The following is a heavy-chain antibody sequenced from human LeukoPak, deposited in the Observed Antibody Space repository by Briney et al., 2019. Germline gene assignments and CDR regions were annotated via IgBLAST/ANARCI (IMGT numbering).Heavy chain of an antibody. CDR1: GGSISSYY. V-gene: IGHV4-59*01. CDR2: MYYTGST. Sequence: SSETLSLTFTVSGGSISSYYWSWIRQSPGKGQEWIGYMYYTGSTNYNPSLKSRVTISADTSKNQLSLKVSFVTAADTAVYYCARGHCNGGNCGAGRFDPWGQGTLVTVSS. D-gene: IGHD4-23*01. CDR3: ARGHCNGGNCGAGRFDP. J-gene: IGHJ5*02.